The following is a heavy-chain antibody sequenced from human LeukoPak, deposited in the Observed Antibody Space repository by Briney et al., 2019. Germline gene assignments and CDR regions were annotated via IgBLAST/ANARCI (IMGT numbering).Heavy chain of an antibody. D-gene: IGHD5-24*01. CDR2: IRYDGNIK. J-gene: IGHJ4*02. CDR1: GFTFSSYG. V-gene: IGHV3-30*02. CDR3: VKDDGWVQYAN. Sequence: GGSLRLSCGASGFTFSSYGMLWVRQSPGKGLEWVAFIRYDGNIKFYADSMKGRFIISRDNSKNTVYLQMNSLSAEDAAVYYCVKDDGWVQYANWGQGTLVTVSS.